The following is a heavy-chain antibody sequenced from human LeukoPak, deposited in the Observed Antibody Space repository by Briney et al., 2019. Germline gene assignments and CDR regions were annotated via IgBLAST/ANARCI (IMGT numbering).Heavy chain of an antibody. V-gene: IGHV4-34*01. CDR3: ARDKGYSYGYSGDAFDI. D-gene: IGHD5-18*01. CDR2: IYYSGST. Sequence: SETLSLTCTVYGGSFSGFYWSWIRQPPGKGLEWIGSIYYSGSTYYNPSLKSRVTISVDTSKNQFSLKLSSVTAADTAVYYCARDKGYSYGYSGDAFDIWGQGTMVTVSS. J-gene: IGHJ3*02. CDR1: GGSFSGFY.